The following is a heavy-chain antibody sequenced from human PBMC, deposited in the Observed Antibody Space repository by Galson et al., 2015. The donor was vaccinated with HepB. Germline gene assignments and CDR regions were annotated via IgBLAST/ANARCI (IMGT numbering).Heavy chain of an antibody. V-gene: IGHV3-23*01. CDR1: GFTFSSYA. J-gene: IGHJ6*02. Sequence: SLRLSCAASGFTFSSYAMSWVRQAPGKGLEWVSAISGSGGSTYYADSVKGRFTISRDNSKNTLYLQMNSLRAEDAAVYYCAKDNGFGERYYYYGMDVWGQGTTVTVSS. CDR2: ISGSGGST. D-gene: IGHD3-10*01. CDR3: AKDNGFGERYYYYGMDV.